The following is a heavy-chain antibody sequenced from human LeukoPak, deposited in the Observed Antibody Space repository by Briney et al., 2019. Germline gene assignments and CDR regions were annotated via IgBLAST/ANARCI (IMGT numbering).Heavy chain of an antibody. CDR3: ARSPIVPAAIGGMDV. CDR2: IYYSGST. Sequence: SQTLSLTSTVSGGSISSGGYYWSWIRQHPGKGLEWIGYIYYSGSTYYNPSLKSRVTISVDTSKNQFSLKLSSVTAADTAVYYCARSPIVPAAIGGMDVWGKGTTVTVSS. D-gene: IGHD2-2*01. J-gene: IGHJ6*04. CDR1: GGSISSGGYY. V-gene: IGHV4-31*03.